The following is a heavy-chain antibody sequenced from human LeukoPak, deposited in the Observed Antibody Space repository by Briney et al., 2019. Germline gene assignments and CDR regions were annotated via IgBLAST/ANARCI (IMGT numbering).Heavy chain of an antibody. Sequence: PSETLSLTCTVSGGSVSSGSYYWSWIRQPPGKGLEWVGYIYYSGRTNYSPSLKSRVTISVDTSKNQFSLKLSSVTAADTAVYYCATLVDATTPLSYYSIGVWGKRTTVTVSS. CDR2: IYYSGRT. V-gene: IGHV4-61*01. CDR3: ATLVDATTPLSYYSIGV. CDR1: GGSVSSGSYY. J-gene: IGHJ6*03. D-gene: IGHD4-11*01.